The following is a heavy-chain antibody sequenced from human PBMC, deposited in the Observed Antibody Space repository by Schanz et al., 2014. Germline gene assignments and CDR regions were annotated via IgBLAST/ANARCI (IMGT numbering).Heavy chain of an antibody. J-gene: IGHJ3*02. CDR2: ISYSGST. CDR1: GGSVSSGGDY. V-gene: IGHV4-31*03. Sequence: QVHLQESGPGLVKPSQTLSLTCTVSGGSVSSGGDYWSCIRQHPGKGLEWIGFISYSGSTYYNPSLKSRVTISVDTSKNQYSQNLSSATAADTAVYYCARDRGHGDLPGDIWGQGTMVTVSS. CDR3: ARDRGHGDLPGDI. D-gene: IGHD4-17*01.